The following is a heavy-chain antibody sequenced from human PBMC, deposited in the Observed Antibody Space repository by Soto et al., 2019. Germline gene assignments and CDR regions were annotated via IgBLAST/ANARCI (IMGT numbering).Heavy chain of an antibody. Sequence: EVQLLESGGGLVQPGGSLRLSCAASGFTFSSYAMSWVRQAPGKGLEWVSAISGSGGSTYYADSVKGRFTISRDNSKNTLYLQMNSLRAEDTAVYYCAKDLGQWLDTHPYYFDYWGQGTLVTVSS. CDR3: AKDLGQWLDTHPYYFDY. CDR1: GFTFSSYA. CDR2: ISGSGGST. V-gene: IGHV3-23*01. J-gene: IGHJ4*02. D-gene: IGHD6-19*01.